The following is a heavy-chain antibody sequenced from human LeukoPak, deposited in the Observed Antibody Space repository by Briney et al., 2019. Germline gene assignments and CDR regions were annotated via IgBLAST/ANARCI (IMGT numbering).Heavy chain of an antibody. CDR3: AKDGDCSSTSCRKVPYYYGMDV. D-gene: IGHD2-2*01. Sequence: GGSLRLSCAASGFTFDDYAMHWVRQAPGKGLEWVSGICWNSGSIGYADSVKGRFTISRDNAKNSLYLQMNSLRAEDTALYYCAKDGDCSSTSCRKVPYYYGMDVWGQGTTVTVSS. CDR2: ICWNSGSI. J-gene: IGHJ6*02. V-gene: IGHV3-9*01. CDR1: GFTFDDYA.